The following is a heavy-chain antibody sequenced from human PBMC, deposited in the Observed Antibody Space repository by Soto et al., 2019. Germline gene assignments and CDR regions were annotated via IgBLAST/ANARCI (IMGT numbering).Heavy chain of an antibody. CDR1: GYRFTTYW. CDR2: IYPDDSDT. J-gene: IGHJ3*02. CDR3: ARAPAYYYGSGRYFDAFDI. V-gene: IGHV5-51*01. D-gene: IGHD3-10*01. Sequence: GESLKISCKGSGYRFTTYWIGWVRQMPGKGLEWMGIIYPDDSDTRHSPSFQGQVTISADKSINTAYLQWSRLRASDTAMYYCARAPAYYYGSGRYFDAFDIWGQGTMVTVSS.